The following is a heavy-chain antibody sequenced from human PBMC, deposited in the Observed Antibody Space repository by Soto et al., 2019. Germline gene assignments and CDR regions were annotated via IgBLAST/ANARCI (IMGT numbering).Heavy chain of an antibody. J-gene: IGHJ4*02. CDR3: ARAELWSYFDY. CDR1: RFTFSTYA. Sequence: QVQLVESGGGVVQPGRSLRLSCAASRFTFSTYAMHWVRQAPGKGLEWVAVISYDGSNKYYADSVKGRFTISRDNSKNTLYLQINSLRAEDTAVYYCARAELWSYFDYWGQGTLVTVSS. D-gene: IGHD5-18*01. V-gene: IGHV3-30-3*01. CDR2: ISYDGSNK.